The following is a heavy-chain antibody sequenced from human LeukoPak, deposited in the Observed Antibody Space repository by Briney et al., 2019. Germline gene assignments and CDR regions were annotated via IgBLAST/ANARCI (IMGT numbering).Heavy chain of an antibody. CDR2: IYYSGST. CDR1: GFTFSNYG. CDR3: ARSIRGYSSGWYYFDY. V-gene: IGHV4-38-2*01. D-gene: IGHD6-19*01. Sequence: PGGSLRLSCAASGFTFSNYGMGWVRQTPGKGLEWIGSIYYSGSTYYNPSLKSRVTISVDTSKNQFSVKLSSVTAADTAVYYCARSIRGYSSGWYYFDYWGQGTLITVSS. J-gene: IGHJ4*02.